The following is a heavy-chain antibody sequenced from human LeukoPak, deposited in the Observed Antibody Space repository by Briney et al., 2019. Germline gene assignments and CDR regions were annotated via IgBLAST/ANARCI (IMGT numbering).Heavy chain of an antibody. D-gene: IGHD2-2*01. CDR1: GGSFSGYC. CDR3: ARGCSTSCYLGPPLPEY. J-gene: IGHJ4*02. V-gene: IGHV4-34*01. CDR2: INLSGST. Sequence: SETLSLTCAGYGGSFSGYCWSWLRQPPGQGLEWIGEINLSGSTNYNPSLKSRVTISVDTSKNPFSLKLSSVTAADTAVYYCARGCSTSCYLGPPLPEYWGQGTLVTVSS.